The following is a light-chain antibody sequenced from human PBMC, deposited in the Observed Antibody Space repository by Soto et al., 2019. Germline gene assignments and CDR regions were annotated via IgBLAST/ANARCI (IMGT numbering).Light chain of an antibody. V-gene: IGKV3-15*01. Sequence: EIVMTQSPATLSVSPGERATLSCSASQGGSRNVAGYQQKPGQAPRLLIHDASTRATGISVRFSGSGSGTEFTLTISSMQSEACAVYYCQQYNNWLWTFGQGTKVEIK. CDR3: QQYNNWLWT. J-gene: IGKJ1*01. CDR1: QGGSRN. CDR2: DAS.